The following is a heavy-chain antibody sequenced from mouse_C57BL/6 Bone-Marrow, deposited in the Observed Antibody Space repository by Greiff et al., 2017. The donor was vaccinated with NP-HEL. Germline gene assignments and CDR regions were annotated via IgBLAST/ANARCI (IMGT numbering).Heavy chain of an antibody. J-gene: IGHJ4*01. CDR3: AREGSIFYYDMDY. V-gene: IGHV1-55*01. CDR1: GYTFTSYW. D-gene: IGHD2-10*02. CDR2: IYPGSGST. Sequence: QVQLQQPGAELVKPGASVKMSCKASGYTFTSYWITWVKQRPGPGLEWIGDIYPGSGSTNYNEKFKRKATLTVDTSSSTAYMQLSSLPSEASAVYYCAREGSIFYYDMDYWGQGTSVTVSS.